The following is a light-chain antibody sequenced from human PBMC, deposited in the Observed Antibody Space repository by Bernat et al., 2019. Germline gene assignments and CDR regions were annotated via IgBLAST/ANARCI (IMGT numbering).Light chain of an antibody. CDR3: SSYAGSNQVV. Sequence: QSALTQPPSASGSPGQSVTISCTGTSSDIGGYNYVSWYQQHPGKAPKLLIYEVSKRPSGVPDRFSGSKSGNTASLTVSGFQAEDEADYYCSSYAGSNQVVFGTGTEVTVL. V-gene: IGLV2-8*01. CDR2: EVS. CDR1: SSDIGGYNY. J-gene: IGLJ1*01.